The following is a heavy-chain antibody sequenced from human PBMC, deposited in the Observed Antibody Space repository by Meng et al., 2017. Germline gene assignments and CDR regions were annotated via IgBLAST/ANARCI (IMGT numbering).Heavy chain of an antibody. CDR1: GYLFTSYD. Sequence: QVPLVQSGAEVKKPGASVKVSCKPSGYLFTSYDINWIRQAPGQGLEWMGWVNPINGKTGYAQKFQGRLTMTRDTSIRTAYMELSSLKSEDTAIYYCARGGDYSSWDYWGQGTLVTVSS. V-gene: IGHV1-8*01. J-gene: IGHJ4*02. D-gene: IGHD4-11*01. CDR2: VNPINGKT. CDR3: ARGGDYSSWDY.